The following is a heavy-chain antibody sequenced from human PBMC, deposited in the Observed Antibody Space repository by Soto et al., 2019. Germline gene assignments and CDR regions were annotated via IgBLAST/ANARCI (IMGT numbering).Heavy chain of an antibody. J-gene: IGHJ4*02. V-gene: IGHV1-2*02. CDR1: GYTFTGYY. D-gene: IGHD4-17*01. Sequence: ASVKVSCKASGYTFTGYYMHWVRQAPGQGLEWMGWINPNSGDTNYAQKFQGRVTMTRDTSISTAYMEPSRLKSDDTAVYYCASSRRGLTTVTPFDYWGQGTLVTVSS. CDR3: ASSRRGLTTVTPFDY. CDR2: INPNSGDT.